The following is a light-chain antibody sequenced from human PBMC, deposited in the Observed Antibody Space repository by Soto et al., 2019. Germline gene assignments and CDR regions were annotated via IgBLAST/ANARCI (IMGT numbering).Light chain of an antibody. CDR1: SNDVGFANY. Sequence: QSVLTQPASVSGSPGQSITISCTGTSNDVGFANYVSWYQQHPDEAPKLLIYEVFKRPSEIPARFSASKSGNTASLIVSGLQPEDEAEYFCSSFADGFNVVFGGGTKLTVL. V-gene: IGLV2-8*01. CDR2: EVF. J-gene: IGLJ2*01. CDR3: SSFADGFNVV.